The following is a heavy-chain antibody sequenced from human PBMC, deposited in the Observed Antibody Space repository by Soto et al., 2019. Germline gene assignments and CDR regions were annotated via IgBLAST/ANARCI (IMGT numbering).Heavy chain of an antibody. V-gene: IGHV3-7*01. CDR2: IKPDGSEK. Sequence: GGSLRLSCAASGFTFHNYWMGWVRQTPDKGLEWVANIKPDGSEKYYVDSVKGRFTISRDNAKNSLYLQMNSLRAEDTAVYYCARENYFDYWGQGALVTVSS. J-gene: IGHJ4*02. CDR1: GFTFHNYW. CDR3: ARENYFDY.